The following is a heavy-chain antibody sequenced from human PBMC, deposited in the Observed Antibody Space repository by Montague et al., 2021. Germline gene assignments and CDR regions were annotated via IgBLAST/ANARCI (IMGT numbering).Heavy chain of an antibody. CDR1: GGSISEFY. CDR2: IYDSGTT. J-gene: IGHJ4*02. CDR3: ARRLGISAPFDY. V-gene: IGHV4-59*08. D-gene: IGHD7-27*01. Sequence: SETLSLTCTVTGGSISEFYWSWIRQSPEKGLEWIGYIYDSGTTNYNPSLKSRVTISADTSMNQFSLNLRSVTAADTAVYFCARRLGISAPFDYWGQGTLDTVSS.